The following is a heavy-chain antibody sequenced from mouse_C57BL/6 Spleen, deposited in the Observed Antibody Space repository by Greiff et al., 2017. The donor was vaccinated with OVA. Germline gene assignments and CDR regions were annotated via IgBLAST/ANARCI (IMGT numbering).Heavy chain of an antibody. J-gene: IGHJ4*01. D-gene: IGHD2-2*01. V-gene: IGHV1-72*01. Sequence: VQLQQPGAELVKPGASVKLSCKASGYTFTSYWMHWVKQRPGRGLEWIGRIDPNSGGTKYNEKFKSKATLTVDKASSTAYMQLSSLTSEDSAVDYCASGVVTRGYYAMDYWGQGTSVTVSS. CDR1: GYTFTSYW. CDR3: ASGVVTRGYYAMDY. CDR2: IDPNSGGT.